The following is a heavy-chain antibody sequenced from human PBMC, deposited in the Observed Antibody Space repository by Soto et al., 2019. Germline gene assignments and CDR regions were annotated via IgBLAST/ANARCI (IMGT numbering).Heavy chain of an antibody. D-gene: IGHD6-6*01. CDR1: GGTISNLW. V-gene: IGHV4-59*11. Sequence: SETLRLTCTVSGGTISNLWGSWIRKQPGKGLEWIGYIYYSGSTNYNPSLKSRLSRSVDTSKNQISLKLSSVTAADTAVYCFEERGIAATYYFSEFWGKGTPVTVSS. CDR2: IYYSGST. J-gene: IGHJ6*03. CDR3: EERGIAATYYFSEF.